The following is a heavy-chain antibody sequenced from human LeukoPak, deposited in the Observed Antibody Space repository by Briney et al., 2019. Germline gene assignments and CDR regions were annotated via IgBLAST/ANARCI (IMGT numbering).Heavy chain of an antibody. D-gene: IGHD6-6*01. CDR1: GGTFISYA. CDR3: ARGAPFEYSSSSGMDV. J-gene: IGHJ6*02. V-gene: IGHV1-69*13. CDR2: IIPIFGTA. Sequence: SVKVSCKASGGTFISYAISWVRQAPGQGLEWMGGIIPIFGTANYAQKFQGRVTITADESTSTAYMELSSLRSEDTAVYYCARGAPFEYSSSSGMDVWGQGTTVTVSS.